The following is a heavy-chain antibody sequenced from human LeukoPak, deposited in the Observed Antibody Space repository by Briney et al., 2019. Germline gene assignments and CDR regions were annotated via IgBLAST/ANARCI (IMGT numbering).Heavy chain of an antibody. CDR1: GGSFSGYY. J-gene: IGHJ3*02. V-gene: IGHV4-34*01. Sequence: SETLSLTCAVYGGSFSGYYWSWIRQPPGKGLEWIGEINHSGSTNYNPSLKSRVTISVDTSKNQFSLKLSSVTAADTAVYYCARPRSSSWTDAFDIWGQGTMVTVSS. D-gene: IGHD6-13*01. CDR3: ARPRSSSWTDAFDI. CDR2: INHSGST.